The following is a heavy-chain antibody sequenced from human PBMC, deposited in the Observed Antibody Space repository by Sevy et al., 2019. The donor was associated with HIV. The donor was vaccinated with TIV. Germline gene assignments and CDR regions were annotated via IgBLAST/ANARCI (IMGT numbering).Heavy chain of an antibody. D-gene: IGHD6-19*01. J-gene: IGHJ4*02. CDR1: GGSVSSGSSY. CDR2: IYYSGST. CDR3: ARDSGSVAGPYFDY. Sequence: SETLSLTCTVSGGSVSSGSSYWSWIRQPPGKGLEWIGYIYYSGSTNYNPSLKSRVTISVDTSKNQFSLKLSSVTAADTAVYYCARDSGSVAGPYFDYWGQGTLVTVSS. V-gene: IGHV4-61*01.